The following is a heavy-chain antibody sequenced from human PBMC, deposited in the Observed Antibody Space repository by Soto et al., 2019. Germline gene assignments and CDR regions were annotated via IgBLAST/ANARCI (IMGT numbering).Heavy chain of an antibody. V-gene: IGHV1-24*01. CDR1: GYTLTELS. CDR3: ATEDAAAGTFWARLGFDP. D-gene: IGHD6-13*01. J-gene: IGHJ5*02. CDR2: FDPEDGGT. Sequence: ASVKVSCKVSGYTLTELSMHWVRQAPGKGLEWMGGFDPEDGGTIYAQKFQGRVTMTEDTSTDTAYMELSSLRSEDTAVYYCATEDAAAGTFWARLGFDPWGQGTLVTVSS.